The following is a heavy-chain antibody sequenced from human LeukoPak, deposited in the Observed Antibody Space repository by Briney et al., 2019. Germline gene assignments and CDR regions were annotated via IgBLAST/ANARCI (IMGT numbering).Heavy chain of an antibody. V-gene: IGHV3-53*01. CDR1: GFTFGDYA. J-gene: IGHJ1*01. CDR3: VREREGSNSEH. D-gene: IGHD1-26*01. Sequence: PGGSLRLSCSASGFTFGDYAMSWFRQAPGMGLEWVSTIYSDGNTYYPDSVKGRFTISRDGSKNTLYLQLNSLRTEDTAIYYCVREREGSNSEHWGQGTLVTVSS. CDR2: IYSDGNT.